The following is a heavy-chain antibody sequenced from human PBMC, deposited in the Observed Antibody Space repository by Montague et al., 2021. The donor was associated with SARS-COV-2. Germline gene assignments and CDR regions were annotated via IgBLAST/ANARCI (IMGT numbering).Heavy chain of an antibody. V-gene: IGHV4-34*01. CDR3: ARTGHCSSTSCQGYYYYGMDV. D-gene: IGHD2-2*01. J-gene: IGHJ6*02. Sequence: SETLSLTCAVYGGSFSGYYWSWIRQSPGKGLEWIGEINHSGSTNYYPSLKSRVTISVDTSKNQFSLKLSSVTAADTAVYYCARTGHCSSTSCQGYYYYGMDVWGQGTTVTVSS. CDR2: INHSGST. CDR1: GGSFSGYY.